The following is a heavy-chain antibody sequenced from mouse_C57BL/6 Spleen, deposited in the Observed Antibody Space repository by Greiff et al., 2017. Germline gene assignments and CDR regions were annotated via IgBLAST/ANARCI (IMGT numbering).Heavy chain of an antibody. D-gene: IGHD1-1*01. CDR1: GYTFTSYW. CDR3: ARSPSSYNYAMDY. CDR2: IDPSNSYT. V-gene: IGHV1-69*01. J-gene: IGHJ4*01. Sequence: VQLQQPGAELVKPGASVKLSCKASGYTFTSYWMHWVKQRPGQGLEWIGEIDPSNSYTNYNQKFKGKSTLTVDKSSSTAYMQLSSLTSEDSAVYYCARSPSSYNYAMDYWGQGTSVTVSS.